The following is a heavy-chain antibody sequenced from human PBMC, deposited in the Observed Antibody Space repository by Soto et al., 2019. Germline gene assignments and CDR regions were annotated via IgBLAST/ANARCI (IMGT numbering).Heavy chain of an antibody. D-gene: IGHD2-15*01. CDR2: IYYSGST. J-gene: IGHJ3*02. Sequence: SETLSLTCTVSGGSISSSSYYWGWIRQPPGKGLEWIGSIYYSGSTYYNPSLKSRVTISVDTSKNQFSLKLSSVTAADTAVYYCARALLGYCSGGSCYLHDAFDIWGQGTMVTVSS. CDR3: ARALLGYCSGGSCYLHDAFDI. V-gene: IGHV4-39*01. CDR1: GGSISSSSYY.